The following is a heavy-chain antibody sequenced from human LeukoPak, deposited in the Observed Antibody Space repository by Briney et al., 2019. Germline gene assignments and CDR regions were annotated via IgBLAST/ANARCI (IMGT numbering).Heavy chain of an antibody. CDR1: GGSFSGYY. CDR2: INHSGST. Sequence: SETLSLTCAVYGGSFSGYYWSWIRQPPGKGLEWIGEINHSGSTNYNPSLKSRVTISVDSSKNQFSLKLSSVTAADTAVYYCARRGSMTGPPPLWGQGTLVTVSS. V-gene: IGHV4-34*01. J-gene: IGHJ4*02. D-gene: IGHD6-6*01. CDR3: ARRGSMTGPPPL.